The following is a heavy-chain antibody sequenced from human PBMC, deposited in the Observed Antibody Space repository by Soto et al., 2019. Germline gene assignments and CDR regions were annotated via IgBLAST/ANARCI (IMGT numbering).Heavy chain of an antibody. CDR2: ISWNSGSI. V-gene: IGHV3-9*01. Sequence: EVQLVESGGGLVQPGRSLRLSCAASGFTFDDYAMHWVRQAPGKGLEWVSGISWNSGSIGYAESVKGRFTISRDNAKTSLYLEMNSLGAEDTALYYCAKDRGMAVAAPGDYWGQGTLVTVSS. CDR1: GFTFDDYA. J-gene: IGHJ4*02. CDR3: AKDRGMAVAAPGDY. D-gene: IGHD6-19*01.